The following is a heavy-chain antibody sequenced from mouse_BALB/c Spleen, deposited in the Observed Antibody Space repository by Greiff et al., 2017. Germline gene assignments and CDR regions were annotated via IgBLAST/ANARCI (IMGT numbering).Heavy chain of an antibody. CDR1: GFTFSSFG. V-gene: IGHV5-17*02. Sequence: EVQRVESGGGLVQPGGSRKLSCAASGFTFSSFGMHWVRQAPEKGLEWVAYISSGSSTIYYADKVKGRFTISRDNPKNTLFLQMTSLRSEDTAMYYCARLGGYAYAMDYWGQGTSVTVSS. J-gene: IGHJ4*01. CDR3: ARLGGYAYAMDY. D-gene: IGHD2-2*01. CDR2: ISSGSSTI.